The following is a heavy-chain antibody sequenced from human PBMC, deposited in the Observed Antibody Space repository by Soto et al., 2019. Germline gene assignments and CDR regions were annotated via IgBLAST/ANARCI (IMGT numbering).Heavy chain of an antibody. CDR1: GFTFSNFS. J-gene: IGHJ4*02. CDR2: ISSTGTYT. CDR3: ARRYCSSTNCYSFDF. V-gene: IGHV3-21*01. Sequence: GGSLRLSCAASGFTFSNFSFNWVRQAPGKGLEWVSSISSTGTYTYYADSVKGRFTISRDNARDSLFLQMNSLRVEDTAAYYCARRYCSSTNCYSFDFWGQGTLVTVSS. D-gene: IGHD2-2*01.